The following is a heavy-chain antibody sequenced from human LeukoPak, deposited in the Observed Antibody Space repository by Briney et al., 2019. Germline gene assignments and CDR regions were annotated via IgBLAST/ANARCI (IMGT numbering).Heavy chain of an antibody. CDR2: ISHDGTKK. V-gene: IGHV3-30*18. Sequence: GRSLRLSCAASGFTFSSYGMHWVRQAPGKGLEWVAVISHDGTKKYYADSVKGRFTISRDNSKNTLYLQMNSLRAEDTAVYYCAKGYPSSMITFGGVIVSTDGMDVWGQGTTVTVSS. J-gene: IGHJ6*02. CDR3: AKGYPSSMITFGGVIVSTDGMDV. CDR1: GFTFSSYG. D-gene: IGHD3-16*02.